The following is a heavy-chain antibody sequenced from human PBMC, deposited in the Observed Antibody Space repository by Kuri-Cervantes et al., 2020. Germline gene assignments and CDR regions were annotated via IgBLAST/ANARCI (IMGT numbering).Heavy chain of an antibody. D-gene: IGHD3-22*01. CDR1: GSTFSSYG. V-gene: IGHV3-33*08. Sequence: GGSLRLSCAASGSTFSSYGMHWVRQAPGKGLEWVAVIWYDGSNKYYADSVKGRFTISRNNSKNTLYLQMNSLRAEDTAVYYCAREPGSGYFFDYWGQGTLVTVSS. CDR2: IWYDGSNK. CDR3: AREPGSGYFFDY. J-gene: IGHJ4*02.